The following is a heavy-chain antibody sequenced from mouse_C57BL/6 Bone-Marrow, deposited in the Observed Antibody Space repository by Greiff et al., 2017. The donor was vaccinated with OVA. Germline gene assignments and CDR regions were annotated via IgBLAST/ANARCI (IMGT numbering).Heavy chain of an antibody. J-gene: IGHJ3*01. V-gene: IGHV1-81*01. CDR3: ASPETAQAAWFAY. D-gene: IGHD3-2*02. CDR2: IYPRSGNT. CDR1: GYTFTSYG. Sequence: QVQLQQSGAELARPGASVKLSCKASGYTFTSYGISWVKQRTGQGLEWIGEIYPRSGNTYYNEKFKGKATLTADKSSSTAYMELRSLTSEDSSVDFCASPETAQAAWFAYWGQGTLVTVSA.